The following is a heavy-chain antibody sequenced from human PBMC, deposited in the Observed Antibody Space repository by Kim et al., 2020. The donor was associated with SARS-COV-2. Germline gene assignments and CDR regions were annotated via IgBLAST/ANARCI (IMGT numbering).Heavy chain of an antibody. CDR2: IYGDSSAT. D-gene: IGHD3-10*01. CDR3: AGGYGSGVYFDY. J-gene: IGHJ4*02. Sequence: GGSLRLSCAASGFTFSNYAMSWVRQAPGKGLEWVSFIYGDSSATYYADSVKGRFTISRDNSKNTLYLLMNSLRVEDTAVFYCAGGYGSGVYFDYWGQGTLVTVSS. V-gene: IGHV3-23*03. CDR1: GFTFSNYA.